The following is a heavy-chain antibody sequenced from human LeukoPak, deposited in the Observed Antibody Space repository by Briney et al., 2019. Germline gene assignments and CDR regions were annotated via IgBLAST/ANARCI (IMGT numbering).Heavy chain of an antibody. J-gene: IGHJ4*02. D-gene: IGHD3-3*01. Sequence: QAGGSLRLSCAVSGFTFSDHYMDWVREAAGKGLEWVGRSRNKDHRYSTEYAASVKGRFTISRDESKNSLYLQMNSLKIEDTAIYYCVRGHDSFDYWGQGTLVTVSS. CDR2: SRNKDHRYST. CDR1: GFTFSDHY. CDR3: VRGHDSFDY. V-gene: IGHV3-72*01.